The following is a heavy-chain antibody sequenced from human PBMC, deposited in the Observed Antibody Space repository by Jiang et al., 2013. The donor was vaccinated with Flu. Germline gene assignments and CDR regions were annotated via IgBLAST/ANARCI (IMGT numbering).Heavy chain of an antibody. CDR3: AKDLDYYDSRGYHPQYFQH. V-gene: IGHV3-23*01. D-gene: IGHD3-22*01. CDR2: ISGSGGST. Sequence: VQLLESGGGLVQPRGSLRLSCAASGFTFSTHVMSWVRQAPGKGLEWVSGISGSGGSTYYADSVKGRFTISRDNSKNTVYLQMNSLRAEDTAVYYCAKDLDYYDSRGYHPQYFQHWGQGTLVTVSS. CDR1: GFTFSTHV. J-gene: IGHJ1*01.